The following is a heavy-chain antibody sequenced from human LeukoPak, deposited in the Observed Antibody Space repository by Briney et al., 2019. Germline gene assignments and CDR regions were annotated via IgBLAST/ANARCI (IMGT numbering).Heavy chain of an antibody. V-gene: IGHV1-46*01. Sequence: ASVKVSCKASGYTFTSYYMRWVRQAPGQGLEWMGIINPSGGSTSYAQKFQGRVTMTRDMSTSTVYMELSSLRSEDTAVYYCARDRGIDSSFDYWGQGTLVTVSS. J-gene: IGHJ4*02. CDR3: ARDRGIDSSFDY. D-gene: IGHD3-22*01. CDR2: INPSGGST. CDR1: GYTFTSYY.